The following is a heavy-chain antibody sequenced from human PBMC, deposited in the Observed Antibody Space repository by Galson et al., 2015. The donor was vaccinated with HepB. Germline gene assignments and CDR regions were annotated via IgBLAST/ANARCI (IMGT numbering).Heavy chain of an antibody. Sequence: ETLSLTCSISGGSISTYYWSWIRQPPGKGLEWIGHIDYSGSANYNPPLNSRVTISLDTSNKQFSLKVRSLTAADTAMYFCARDLGSWRYPWDYHYGLDVWGQGTTVTVSS. CDR2: IDYSGSA. CDR3: ARDLGSWRYPWDYHYGLDV. CDR1: GGSISTYY. V-gene: IGHV4-59*12. D-gene: IGHD3-16*01. J-gene: IGHJ6*02.